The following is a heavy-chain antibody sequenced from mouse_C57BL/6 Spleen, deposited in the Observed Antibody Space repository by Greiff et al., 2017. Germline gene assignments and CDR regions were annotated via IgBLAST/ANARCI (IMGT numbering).Heavy chain of an antibody. V-gene: IGHV8-12*01. J-gene: IGHJ4*01. CDR3: ARRVFPSDDAMDY. CDR2: IYWDDDK. D-gene: IGHD1-3*01. CDR1: GFSLSTSGMG. Sequence: QVTLKVCGPGILQSSQTLSLTCSFSGFSLSTSGMGVSWIRQPSGKGLEWLAHIYWDDDKRYNPSLKSRLTISKDTSRNQVFLKITSVDTADTATYYCARRVFPSDDAMDYWGQGTSVTVSS.